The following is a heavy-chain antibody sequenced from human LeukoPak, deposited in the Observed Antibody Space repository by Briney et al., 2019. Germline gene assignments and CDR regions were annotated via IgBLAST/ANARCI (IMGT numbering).Heavy chain of an antibody. CDR3: ARDKIVGATHFDF. CDR1: GFTFSSYA. V-gene: IGHV3-7*03. Sequence: GRSLRLACAASGFTFSSYAMFWVRQAPGKGLEWVAIIRQDGGETYYVDSVKGRFTISRDNAKNSLFLQMNSLRAEDTAVYYCARDKIVGATHFDFWGQGALVTVSS. CDR2: IRQDGGET. J-gene: IGHJ4*02. D-gene: IGHD1-26*01.